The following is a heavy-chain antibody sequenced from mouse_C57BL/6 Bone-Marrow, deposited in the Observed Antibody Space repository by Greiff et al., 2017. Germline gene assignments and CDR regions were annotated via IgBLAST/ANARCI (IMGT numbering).Heavy chain of an antibody. J-gene: IGHJ2*01. CDR1: GYTFTSYW. D-gene: IGHD1-1*01. V-gene: IGHV1-55*01. CDR2: IYPGSGST. CDR3: AREDYYGSSYDY. Sequence: QVQLQQPGAELVKPGASVKMSCKASGYTFTSYWITWVKQRPGQGLEWIGDIYPGSGSTNYNEKFKSKATLTVYTSSSTAYMQLSSLTSEDSAVYYCAREDYYGSSYDYWGQGTTLTVSS.